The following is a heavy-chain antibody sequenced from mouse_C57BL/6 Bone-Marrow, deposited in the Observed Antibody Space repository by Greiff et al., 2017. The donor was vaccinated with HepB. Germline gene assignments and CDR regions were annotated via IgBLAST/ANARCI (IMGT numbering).Heavy chain of an antibody. V-gene: IGHV5-4*01. J-gene: IGHJ1*03. CDR3: ARAPRGGFDRYFDV. CDR1: GFTFSSYA. Sequence: EVQLVESGGGLVKPGGSLKLSCAASGFTFSSYAMSWVRQTPEKRLEWVATISDGGSYTYYPDNVKGRFTISRDNAKNNLYLQMSHLKSEDTAMYYCARAPRGGFDRYFDVWGTGTTVTVSS. CDR2: ISDGGSYT.